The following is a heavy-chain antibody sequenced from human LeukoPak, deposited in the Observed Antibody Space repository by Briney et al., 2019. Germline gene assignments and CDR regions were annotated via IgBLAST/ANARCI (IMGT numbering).Heavy chain of an antibody. D-gene: IGHD3-22*01. CDR1: GYTFTSYG. J-gene: IGHJ5*02. CDR3: ARGDFNYYDSGGYYYLYH. Sequence: ASVKVSCKASGYTFTSYGITWVRQAPGQGLEWMGWISAYNGNTNYAQKLQGRVTMTTDTSTSTAYMELRSLRSDDTAVYYCARGDFNYYDSGGYYYLYHWGGGTVVTVSS. CDR2: ISAYNGNT. V-gene: IGHV1-18*01.